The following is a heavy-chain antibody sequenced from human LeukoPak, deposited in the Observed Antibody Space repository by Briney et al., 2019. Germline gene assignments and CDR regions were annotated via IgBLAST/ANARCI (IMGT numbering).Heavy chain of an antibody. J-gene: IGHJ4*02. Sequence: ASVKVSCKVSGYTLSELSMHWVRQAPGKGLEWMGGFDPEDAETIYAQKFQGRVTMTEDTSTDTAYMELSSLRSEDTAVYYCATQYLIPGTGGPIYGYWGQGTLVTVSS. V-gene: IGHV1-24*01. CDR2: FDPEDAET. CDR3: ATQYLIPGTGGPIYGY. CDR1: GYTLSELS. D-gene: IGHD2-8*02.